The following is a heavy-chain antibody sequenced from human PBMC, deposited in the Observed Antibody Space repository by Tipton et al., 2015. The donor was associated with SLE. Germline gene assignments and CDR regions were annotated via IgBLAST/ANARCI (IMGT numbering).Heavy chain of an antibody. CDR3: ARLGSSTRGGYFDY. V-gene: IGHV4-34*01. J-gene: IGHJ4*02. CDR1: GGSFSGYY. D-gene: IGHD6-6*01. CDR2: INHSGST. Sequence: TLSLTCAVYGGSFSGYYWSWIRQPPGKGLEWIGEINHSGSTNYNPSLKSRVTISVDTPKNQFPLKLSSVTAADTAVYYCARLGSSTRGGYFDYWGQGTLVTVSS.